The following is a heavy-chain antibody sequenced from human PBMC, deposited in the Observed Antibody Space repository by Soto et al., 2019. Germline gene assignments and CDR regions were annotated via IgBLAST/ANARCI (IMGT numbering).Heavy chain of an antibody. V-gene: IGHV1-69*06. Sequence: QVQLVQSGAEVKKPGSSVKVSCKDSGGTFSSYAISWVRQAPGQGLEWMGGIIPIFGTANYAQKFQGRVTITADKSTSTAYMELSSLSYEDTAVYYCARDCGGSCSLYYYYGMDVWGQGTTVTVSS. CDR3: ARDCGGSCSLYYYYGMDV. CDR1: GGTFSSYA. J-gene: IGHJ6*02. CDR2: IIPIFGTA. D-gene: IGHD2-15*01.